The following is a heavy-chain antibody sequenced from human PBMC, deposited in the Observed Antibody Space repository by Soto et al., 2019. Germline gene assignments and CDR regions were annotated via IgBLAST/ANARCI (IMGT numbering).Heavy chain of an antibody. V-gene: IGHV1-69*13. CDR2: IIPIFGTA. J-gene: IGHJ4*02. Sequence: EASVKVSCKASGGTFSSYAISWVRQAPGQGLEWMGGIIPIFGTANYAQKFQGRVTITADESTSTAYLELSSLRSEDTAVYYCAGESGDYYGSIPPSFDYWGQGTLVTVSS. CDR1: GGTFSSYA. D-gene: IGHD3-10*01. CDR3: AGESGDYYGSIPPSFDY.